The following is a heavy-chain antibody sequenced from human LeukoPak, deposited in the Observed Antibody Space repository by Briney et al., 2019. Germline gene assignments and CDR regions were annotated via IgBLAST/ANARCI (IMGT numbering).Heavy chain of an antibody. CDR2: ISSSSSYI. J-gene: IGHJ4*02. CDR1: GFTFINYG. V-gene: IGHV3-21*01. CDR3: ARDGRGAVASDY. D-gene: IGHD6-19*01. Sequence: KPGGSLRLSCAASGFTFINYGMTWVRQAPAKGLEWVSSISSSSSYIYYADSVKGRLTISRDNAKNSLYLYMNSLRAEDTVVYYCARDGRGAVASDYWGQGTLLTVSS.